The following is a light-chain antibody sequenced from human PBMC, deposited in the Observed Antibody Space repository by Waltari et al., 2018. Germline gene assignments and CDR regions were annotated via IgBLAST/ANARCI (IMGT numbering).Light chain of an antibody. CDR1: DRDVGASDF. CDR2: EVS. Sequence: QSALTQPASVSGSPGPSITISCSGTDRDVGASDFVSWYQQHPGKAPHLIIYEVSNRPSGISNRFSASKSGNTASLTISGLQAEDEADYYCSSYTTSSAPGVFGTGTRVTVL. J-gene: IGLJ1*01. CDR3: SSYTTSSAPGV. V-gene: IGLV2-14*01.